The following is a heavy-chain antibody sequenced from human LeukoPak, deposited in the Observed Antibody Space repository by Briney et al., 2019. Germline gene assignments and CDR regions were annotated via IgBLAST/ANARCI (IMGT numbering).Heavy chain of an antibody. Sequence: GRSLRLSCAASGFTFSSYPMHWVRQAPGKGLEWVAVISHDGSNKYYADSVKGRFTISRDNSKNTLYVQMNSLRPEDTAVYYCARDQSDIVATTYYYYYYGMDVWGKGTTVTVSS. CDR3: ARDQSDIVATTYYYYYYGMDV. J-gene: IGHJ6*04. CDR2: ISHDGSNK. CDR1: GFTFSSYP. D-gene: IGHD5-12*01. V-gene: IGHV3-30-3*01.